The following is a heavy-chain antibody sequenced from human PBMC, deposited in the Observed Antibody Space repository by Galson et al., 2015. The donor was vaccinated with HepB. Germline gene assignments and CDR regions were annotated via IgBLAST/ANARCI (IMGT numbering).Heavy chain of an antibody. CDR3: ARDGYSIGKSFDY. Sequence: SLRLSCAASGFTFGGYTMTWVRQAPGKGLEWVSSITSSSTFLNDADSVKGRFTISRDNAKNALYLQMKSLRADDTAVYYCARDGYSIGKSFDYWGRGTLVAVSS. CDR1: GFTFGGYT. V-gene: IGHV3-21*01. CDR2: ITSSSTFL. J-gene: IGHJ4*02. D-gene: IGHD6-19*01.